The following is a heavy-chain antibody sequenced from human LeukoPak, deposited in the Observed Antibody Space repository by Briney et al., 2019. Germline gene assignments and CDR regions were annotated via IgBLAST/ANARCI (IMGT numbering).Heavy chain of an antibody. V-gene: IGHV4-39*07. Sequence: PSETLSLTCTVSGGAISAGNYWGWIRQPPGRGLEWIGTIHYSVGTSYNPSLQSRVDISLDMSMNQFSLKLTLVTVADTAVYYCARGPWWLQSVDLWGQGTLVTVSS. CDR2: IHYSVGT. CDR3: ARGPWWLQSVDL. J-gene: IGHJ5*02. D-gene: IGHD5-12*01. CDR1: GGAISAGNY.